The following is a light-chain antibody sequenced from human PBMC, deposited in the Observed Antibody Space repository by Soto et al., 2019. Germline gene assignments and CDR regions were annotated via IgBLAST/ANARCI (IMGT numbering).Light chain of an antibody. J-gene: IGLJ2*01. CDR3: CSYAGTDVV. CDR1: GSDVGGYNY. Sequence: QSALTQPRSVSGSPGQSVTISCTGTGSDVGGYNYVSWYQQHPGKAPKLMIYDVTKRPSGVPDRFSGSKSGNTASLTISGLHAYDEADFYCCSYAGTDVVFGRGTKLTVL. CDR2: DVT. V-gene: IGLV2-11*01.